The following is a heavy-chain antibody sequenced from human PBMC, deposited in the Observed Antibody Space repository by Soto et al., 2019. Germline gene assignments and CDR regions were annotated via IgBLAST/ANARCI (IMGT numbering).Heavy chain of an antibody. J-gene: IGHJ3*01. D-gene: IGHD2-2*01. CDR1: GFTFSDHY. CDR3: ARVKECSSTSCYARDAFDV. CDR2: ISSGGSAI. V-gene: IGHV3-11*01. Sequence: QVQLVESGGGLVKPGGSLRLSCAASGFTFSDHYMSWIRQAPRKVLEWVSYISSGGSAIYYADSVKGRFTIARDNAKNSLYLQMNSLRAEDTAVYYCARVKECSSTSCYARDAFDVWGQGTMVTVSS.